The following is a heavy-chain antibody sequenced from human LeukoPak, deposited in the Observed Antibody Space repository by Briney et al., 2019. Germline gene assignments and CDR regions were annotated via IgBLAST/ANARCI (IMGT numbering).Heavy chain of an antibody. CDR3: ARSGKLLPPVIGINDC. CDR2: IYSGGST. D-gene: IGHD2-2*02. V-gene: IGHV3-66*01. J-gene: IGHJ4*02. Sequence: GGSLRLSCAASGFTVNSNYLSWVRQTPGKGLEWVSAIYSGGSTHYADSVKGRFTISRDNSKNTVYLQMNSLRAEDTAVYYCARSGKLLPPVIGINDCWGQGTLVTVSS. CDR1: GFTVNSNY.